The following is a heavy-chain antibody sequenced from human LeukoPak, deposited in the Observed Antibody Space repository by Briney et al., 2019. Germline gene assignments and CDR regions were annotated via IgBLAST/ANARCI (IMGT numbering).Heavy chain of an antibody. CDR1: GYTFNAYY. J-gene: IGHJ4*01. CDR3: ARVTGSWDLRYFDY. Sequence: ASVKVSCQGFGYTFNAYYIHWVRQAPGKGLEWMGWINPTSGASKYTQAFQGRVTMTSDTSSGTAYMEVTSLRSDDTAVSFCARVTGSWDLRYFDYWGQGTQVTVSS. V-gene: IGHV1-2*02. CDR2: INPTSGAS. D-gene: IGHD3-9*01.